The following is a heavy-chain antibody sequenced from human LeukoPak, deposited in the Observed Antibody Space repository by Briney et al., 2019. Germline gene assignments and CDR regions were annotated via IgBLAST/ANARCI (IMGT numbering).Heavy chain of an antibody. CDR1: GFTFSNYG. Sequence: GGSLRLSCAVSGFTFSNYGMSWVRQAPGKGVEWVSVISSSGDSTYYADSVKGRFTISRDNSKNTLYLQMNGLRAEDTAIYYCAKDDGNNAKLLLDYWGQGTLVTVSS. D-gene: IGHD2/OR15-2a*01. J-gene: IGHJ4*02. CDR2: ISSSGDST. V-gene: IGHV3-23*01. CDR3: AKDDGNNAKLLLDY.